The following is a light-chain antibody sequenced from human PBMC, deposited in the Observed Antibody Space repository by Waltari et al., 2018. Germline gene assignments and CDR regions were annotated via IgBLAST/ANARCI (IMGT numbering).Light chain of an antibody. CDR2: GGS. J-gene: IGKJ1*01. Sequence: EIVSTQSPGTVSLSPGEGATLSCRASQSVASSYVAWYQQKPGQAPRLLIYGGSGRATGSPDRFSGSWSETDFSLTISRVRPEDSAVYYCQQYATSPRTFGQGTKVEIK. CDR1: QSVASSY. V-gene: IGKV3-20*01. CDR3: QQYATSPRT.